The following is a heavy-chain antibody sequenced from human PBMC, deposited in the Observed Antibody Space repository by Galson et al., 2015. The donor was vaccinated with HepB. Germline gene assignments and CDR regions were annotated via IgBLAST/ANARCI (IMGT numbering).Heavy chain of an antibody. CDR3: AINPLLWFGEPRFDY. V-gene: IGHV3-23*01. CDR2: ISGSGGST. J-gene: IGHJ4*02. Sequence: SLRLSCAASGFTFSSYAMSWVRQAPGKGLEWVSAISGSGGSTYYADSVKGRFAISRDNSKNTLYLQMNSLRAEDTAVYYCAINPLLWFGEPRFDYWGQGTLVTVSS. CDR1: GFTFSSYA. D-gene: IGHD3-10*01.